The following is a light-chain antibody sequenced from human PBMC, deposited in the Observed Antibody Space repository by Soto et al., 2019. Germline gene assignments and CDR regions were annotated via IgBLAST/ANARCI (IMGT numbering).Light chain of an antibody. CDR3: QQYNNWPPLT. CDR2: GAY. J-gene: IGKJ4*01. Sequence: EIVMTQSPATLSVSPGERAALSSRASQSVSTNLAWYQQKPGQAPRLLIYGAYTRATGIPARFSGSGSGTEFTLTISSLQSEDFAVYYCQQYNNWPPLTFGGGTKVEIK. V-gene: IGKV3-15*01. CDR1: QSVSTN.